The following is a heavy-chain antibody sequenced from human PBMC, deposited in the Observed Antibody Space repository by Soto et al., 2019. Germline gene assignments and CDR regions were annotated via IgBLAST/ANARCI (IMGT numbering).Heavy chain of an antibody. V-gene: IGHV1-18*01. CDR1: GGTFSSYA. Sequence: ASVKVSCKASGGTFSSYAISWVRQAPGQGLEWMGWISAYNGNTNYAQKLQGRVTMTTDTSTSTAYMELRSLRSDDTAVYYCARDVDGGFAYYYDSSGYYPFDYWGQGTLVTVSS. D-gene: IGHD3-22*01. CDR3: ARDVDGGFAYYYDSSGYYPFDY. J-gene: IGHJ4*02. CDR2: ISAYNGNT.